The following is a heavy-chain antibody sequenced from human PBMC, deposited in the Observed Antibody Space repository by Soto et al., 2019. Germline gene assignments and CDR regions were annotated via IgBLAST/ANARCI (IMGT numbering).Heavy chain of an antibody. Sequence: SETLSLTCTVSGGSISSSIYYWGWIRQPPGKGLEWIGSIYYNGYTYYNPSLKSRVTTSVDTSKSHFSLKVSSVTAAADTAVYYCARETYYSVSRSYILDYWGQGTLVTVSS. CDR3: ARETYYSVSRSYILDY. V-gene: IGHV4-39*02. CDR1: GGSISSSIYY. D-gene: IGHD3-10*01. J-gene: IGHJ4*02. CDR2: IYYNGYT.